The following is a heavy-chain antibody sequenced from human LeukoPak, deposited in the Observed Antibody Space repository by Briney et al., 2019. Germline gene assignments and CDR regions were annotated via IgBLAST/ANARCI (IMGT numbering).Heavy chain of an antibody. D-gene: IGHD3-10*01. Sequence: SETLSLTCTVSGGSISSGSYYWSCIRQPAGKGLEWIGRIYTSGSTNYNPSLKSRVTISVDTSKNQFPLKLSSVTAADAAVYFCARGPSAPVNWGQGTLVTVSS. J-gene: IGHJ4*02. CDR1: GGSISSGSYY. V-gene: IGHV4-61*02. CDR3: ARGPSAPVN. CDR2: IYTSGST.